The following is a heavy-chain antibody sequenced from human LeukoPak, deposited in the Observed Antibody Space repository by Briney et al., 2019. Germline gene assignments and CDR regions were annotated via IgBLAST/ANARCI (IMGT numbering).Heavy chain of an antibody. Sequence: GASVKVSCKASGYTFTGYYMHWVRQAPGQGLEWMGWINPNSGGTNYAQKFQGRVTMTRDTSISTAYMELSRLRSDDTAVYYCARGPLLPMGAPPNWFDPWGQGTLVTVSS. V-gene: IGHV1-2*02. CDR3: ARGPLLPMGAPPNWFDP. CDR2: INPNSGGT. CDR1: GYTFTGYY. J-gene: IGHJ5*02. D-gene: IGHD1-26*01.